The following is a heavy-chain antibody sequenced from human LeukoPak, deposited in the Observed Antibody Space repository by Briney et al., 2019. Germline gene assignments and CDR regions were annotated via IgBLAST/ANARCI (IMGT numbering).Heavy chain of an antibody. CDR3: ARGHPPARYDFWSGPHRPYGMDV. CDR1: GGSFSGYY. Sequence: KTSETLSLTCAVYGGSFSGYYWSWIRQPPGKGLEWIGEINHSGSTNYNPSLKSRVTISVDTSKNQFSLKLSSVTAADTAVYYCARGHPPARYDFWSGPHRPYGMDVWGQGTTVTVSS. V-gene: IGHV4-34*01. CDR2: INHSGST. J-gene: IGHJ6*02. D-gene: IGHD3-3*01.